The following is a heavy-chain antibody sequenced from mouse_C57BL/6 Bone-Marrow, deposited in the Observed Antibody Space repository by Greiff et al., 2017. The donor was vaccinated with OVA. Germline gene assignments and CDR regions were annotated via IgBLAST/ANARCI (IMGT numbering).Heavy chain of an antibody. J-gene: IGHJ3*01. CDR3: YYYGSTY. V-gene: IGHV14-4*01. D-gene: IGHD1-1*01. CDR1: GFNIKDDY. CDR2: IDPENGDT. Sequence: VQLKESGAELVRPGASVKLSCTASGFNIKDDYMHWVKQRPEQGLEWIGWIDPENGDTEYASKFQGKATITADTSSNTAYLQLSSLTSEDTAVYYCYYYGSTYWGQGTLVTVSA.